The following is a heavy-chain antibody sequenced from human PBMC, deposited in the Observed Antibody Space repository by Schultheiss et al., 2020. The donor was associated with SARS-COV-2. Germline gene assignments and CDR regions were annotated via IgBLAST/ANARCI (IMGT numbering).Heavy chain of an antibody. J-gene: IGHJ6*03. Sequence: KISCKGSGYSFTSYWIGWVRQMPGKGLEWMGGIIPIFGTANYAQKFQGRVTITADESTSTAYMELSSLRSEDTAVYYCARDPKVYRINPRPYYMDVWGKGTTVTVSS. CDR1: GYSFTSYW. V-gene: IGHV1-69*01. CDR2: IIPIFGTA. D-gene: IGHD2/OR15-2a*01. CDR3: ARDPKVYRINPRPYYMDV.